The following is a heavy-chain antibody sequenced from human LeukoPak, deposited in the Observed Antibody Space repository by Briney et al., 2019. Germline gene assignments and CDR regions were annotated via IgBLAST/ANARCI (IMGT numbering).Heavy chain of an antibody. J-gene: IGHJ4*02. V-gene: IGHV1-8*01. CDR3: AATYYDSSGYYPNLDY. Sequence: ASVKVSCKASGYTFTSYDINGVRQATGQGLEWMGWMNPNSGNTGYAQKFQGRVTMTRNTSISTAYMELSSLRSEDTAVYYCAATYYDSSGYYPNLDYWGQGTLVTVSS. CDR2: MNPNSGNT. CDR1: GYTFTSYD. D-gene: IGHD3-22*01.